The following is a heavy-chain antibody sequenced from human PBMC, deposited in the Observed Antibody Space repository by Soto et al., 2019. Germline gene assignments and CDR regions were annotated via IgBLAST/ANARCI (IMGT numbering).Heavy chain of an antibody. J-gene: IGHJ4*02. CDR2: INAGNGNT. Sequence: PGESLKISCKASGYTFTSYAMHWVRQAPGQRLEWMGWINAGNGNTKYSQKFQGRVTITRDTSASTAYMELSSLRSEDTAVYYCARDLLIDDILTGYSPKVGHDYWGQGTLVTVSS. V-gene: IGHV1-3*01. CDR1: GYTFTSYA. CDR3: ARDLLIDDILTGYSPKVGHDY. D-gene: IGHD3-9*01.